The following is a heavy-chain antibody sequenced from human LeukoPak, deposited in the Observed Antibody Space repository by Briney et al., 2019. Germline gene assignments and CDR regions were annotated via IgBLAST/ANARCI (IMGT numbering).Heavy chain of an antibody. Sequence: GGSLTLSCAAAGFTFSSYSMNWVRQAPGEGLEWVSSISSSSSYTYYAGSRKGRFTIARDNAKNPLYLQLNSLRAEDTAVYYCARLTYAFWSGYNYYFDYWGQGPLVPVSS. J-gene: IGHJ4*02. CDR2: ISSSSSYT. D-gene: IGHD3-3*01. V-gene: IGHV3-21*01. CDR3: ARLTYAFWSGYNYYFDY. CDR1: GFTFSSYS.